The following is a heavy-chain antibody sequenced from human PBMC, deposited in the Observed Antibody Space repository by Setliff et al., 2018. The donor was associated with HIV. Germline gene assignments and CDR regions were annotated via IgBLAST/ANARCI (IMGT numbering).Heavy chain of an antibody. D-gene: IGHD3-3*01. Sequence: PSETLSLTCTVSGGSISSSSYYWGWIRQPPGKGLEWIGSIYYSGSTYYNPSLKSRVTISVDTSKNQFSLKLRSVTAADTAVYYCARHKTNYDFYAFDVWGQGTMVT. CDR3: ARHKTNYDFYAFDV. V-gene: IGHV4-39*01. CDR1: GGSISSSSYY. CDR2: IYYSGST. J-gene: IGHJ3*01.